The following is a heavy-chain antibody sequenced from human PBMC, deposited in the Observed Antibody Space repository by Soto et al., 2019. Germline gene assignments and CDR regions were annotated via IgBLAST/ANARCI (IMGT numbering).Heavy chain of an antibody. V-gene: IGHV3-72*01. Sequence: PGGSLRLSCAAAGFTFSDYYMDWVRQAPGMGLEWVARTRNKVNSYTTEYAASVKGRFTISRDDSKNSVYLQMNSLKTEDTAVYYCAKDIGLPNWKHKHPDDYWGQGTLVTVSS. CDR2: TRNKVNSYTT. CDR3: AKDIGLPNWKHKHPDDY. J-gene: IGHJ4*02. D-gene: IGHD1-20*01. CDR1: GFTFSDYY.